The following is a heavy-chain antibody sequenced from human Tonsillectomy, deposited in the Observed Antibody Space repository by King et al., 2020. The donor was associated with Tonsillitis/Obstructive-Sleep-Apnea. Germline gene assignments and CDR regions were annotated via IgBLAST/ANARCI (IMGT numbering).Heavy chain of an antibody. D-gene: IGHD2-2*02. V-gene: IGHV3-30*04. CDR3: AGDLPIVVIPAAIKGGFDY. J-gene: IGHJ4*02. Sequence: VQLVESGGGVVQPGRSLRLSCAASRFTFSSYAMHWVRQAPGKGLEWVAVISYDGSNKYYTDSVKGRFTISRDNSKNTLYLQMNSLRVEDTAVYYCAGDLPIVVIPAAIKGGFDYWGQGTLVTVSS. CDR2: ISYDGSNK. CDR1: RFTFSSYA.